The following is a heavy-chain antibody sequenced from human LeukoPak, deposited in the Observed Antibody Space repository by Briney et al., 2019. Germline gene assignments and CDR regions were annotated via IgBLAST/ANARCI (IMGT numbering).Heavy chain of an antibody. J-gene: IGHJ4*02. V-gene: IGHV4-61*01. CDR2: IYYSGST. CDR3: AYLSCSSTSCHDESLY. CDR1: GGSVSSGSYY. Sequence: SETLSLTCTVSGGSVSSGSYYWSWIRQPPGKGLEWIGYIYYSGSTNYNPSLKSRVTISVDTSKNQFSLKLSSVTAADTAVYYCAYLSCSSTSCHDESLYWGQGTLVTVSS. D-gene: IGHD2-2*01.